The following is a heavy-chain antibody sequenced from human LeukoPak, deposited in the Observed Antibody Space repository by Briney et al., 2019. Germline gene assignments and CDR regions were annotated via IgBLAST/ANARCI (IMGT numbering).Heavy chain of an antibody. CDR2: INGDGSWT. V-gene: IGHV3-74*01. CDR3: VSFYETY. D-gene: IGHD2-2*01. Sequence: QPGGPLRLSCAASGNYWMHWVRQAPGKGLVWVSHINGDGSWTTYADSVKGRFTISKDNAKNTVYLQMNNLRAEDTAVYYCVSFYETYWGRGTLVTVSS. J-gene: IGHJ4*02. CDR1: GNYW.